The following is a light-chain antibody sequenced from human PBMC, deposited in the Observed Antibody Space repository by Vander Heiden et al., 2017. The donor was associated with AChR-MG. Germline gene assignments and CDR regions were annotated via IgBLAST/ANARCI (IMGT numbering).Light chain of an antibody. CDR2: KAS. Sequence: LQMTQSPSTLSASVGDRVTITCRASQSVSNWLAWYQQKPGKAPKLLIYKASSLDSGVPSRFSGGGSGTEFTLTISSLQPDDFAAYYCQQYSSDARTFGQGTKVEFK. V-gene: IGKV1-5*03. CDR1: QSVSNW. J-gene: IGKJ1*01. CDR3: QQYSSDART.